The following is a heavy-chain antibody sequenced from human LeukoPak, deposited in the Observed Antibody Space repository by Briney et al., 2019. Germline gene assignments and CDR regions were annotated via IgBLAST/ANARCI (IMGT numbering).Heavy chain of an antibody. J-gene: IGHJ4*02. Sequence: GGSLRLSCAASGFTFTSYSMNWVRQAPGKGLEWVSSISSSSSYIYYADSVKGRFTISRDNAKKSLYLQMNSLRAEDTAVCYCARGRSSGWYVSVYWGQGTLVTVSS. CDR1: GFTFTSYS. CDR3: ARGRSSGWYVSVY. CDR2: ISSSSSYI. D-gene: IGHD6-19*01. V-gene: IGHV3-21*01.